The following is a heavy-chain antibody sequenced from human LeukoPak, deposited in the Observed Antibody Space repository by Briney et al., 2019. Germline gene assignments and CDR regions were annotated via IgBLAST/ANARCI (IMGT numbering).Heavy chain of an antibody. J-gene: IGHJ4*02. Sequence: PGGSLRLSCAASGFTFSSYAMHWVRQAPGKGLEYVSAISSNGGSTYYANSVKGRFTISRDNSKNTLYLQMGSLRAEDMAVYYCAWSKLWCLDYWGQGTLVTVSS. CDR2: ISSNGGST. D-gene: IGHD2-21*01. CDR3: AWSKLWCLDY. V-gene: IGHV3-64*01. CDR1: GFTFSSYA.